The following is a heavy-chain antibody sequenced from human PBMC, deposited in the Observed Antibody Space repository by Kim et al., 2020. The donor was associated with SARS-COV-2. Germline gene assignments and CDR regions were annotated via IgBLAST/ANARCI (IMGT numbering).Heavy chain of an antibody. CDR2: VYYSGST. V-gene: IGHV4-59*08. CDR3: AGSDRGANWFDP. J-gene: IGHJ5*02. CDR1: GGSISRFY. D-gene: IGHD1-26*01. Sequence: SETLSLTCSVSGGSISRFYWSWIRQPPGKGLEWIGNVYYSGSTNYNPSLKSRVTMSVDTSKNQFSLKVRSVTAADTAVYYCAGSDRGANWFDPWGQGTLVTVSS.